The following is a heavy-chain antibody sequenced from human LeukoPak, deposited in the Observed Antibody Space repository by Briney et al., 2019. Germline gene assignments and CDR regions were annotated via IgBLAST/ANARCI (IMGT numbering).Heavy chain of an antibody. V-gene: IGHV4-31*03. CDR3: ARAHLATIVAPFDY. D-gene: IGHD5-12*01. CDR1: GGSISSGGYY. J-gene: IGHJ4*02. CDR2: IYYSGST. Sequence: SQTLSLTCTVSGGSISSGGYYWSWIRQHPGKGLEWIGYIYYSGSTHYNPSLKSRVTISVDTSKNQFSLKLSSVTAADTAVYYCARAHLATIVAPFDYWGQGTLVTVSS.